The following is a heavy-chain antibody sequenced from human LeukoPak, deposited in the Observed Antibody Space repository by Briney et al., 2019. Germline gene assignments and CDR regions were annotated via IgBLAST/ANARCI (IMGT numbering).Heavy chain of an antibody. J-gene: IGHJ5*02. CDR1: GASISSHY. CDR3: ARLYDSSGYTNWLDP. CDR2: IYYSGST. V-gene: IGHV4-59*11. Sequence: TTSETLSLTCTVSGASISSHYWSWIRQPPGKGLEWIGYIYYSGSTKYNPSLKSRVTISVDTSKNQFSLKPSSVTAADTAVYYCARLYDSSGYTNWLDPWGQGTLVTVSS. D-gene: IGHD3-22*01.